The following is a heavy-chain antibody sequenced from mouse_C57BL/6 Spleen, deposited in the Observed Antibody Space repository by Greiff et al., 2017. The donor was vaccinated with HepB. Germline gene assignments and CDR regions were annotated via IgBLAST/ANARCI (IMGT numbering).Heavy chain of an antibody. CDR3: SRRDYYGSSYIFDY. V-gene: IGHV14-2*01. J-gene: IGHJ2*01. CDR2: IDPEDGET. D-gene: IGHD1-1*01. CDR1: GFNIKDYY. Sequence: VQLQQSGAELVKPGASVKLSCTASGFNIKDYYMHWVKQRTEQGLEWIGRIDPEDGETKYAPKFPGKATITADTTSNTAYLQLSSLTSEDTAVYYWSRRDYYGSSYIFDYWGQGTTLTVSS.